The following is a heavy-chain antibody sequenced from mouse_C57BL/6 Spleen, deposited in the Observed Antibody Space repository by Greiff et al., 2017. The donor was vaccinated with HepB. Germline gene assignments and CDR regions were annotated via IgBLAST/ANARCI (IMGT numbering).Heavy chain of an antibody. CDR1: GYTFTSYW. CDR2: IYPGSGST. J-gene: IGHJ2*01. Sequence: VQLVESGTVLARPGASVKMSCKTSGYTFTSYWITWVKQRPGQGLEWIGDIYPGSGSTNYNEKFKSKATLTVDTSSSTAYMQLSSLTSEDSAVYYCARGGLYGSSPDYWGQGTTLTVSS. CDR3: ARGGLYGSSPDY. V-gene: IGHV1-55*01. D-gene: IGHD1-1*01.